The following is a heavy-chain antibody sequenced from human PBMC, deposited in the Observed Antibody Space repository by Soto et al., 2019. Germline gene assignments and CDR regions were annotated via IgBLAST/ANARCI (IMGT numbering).Heavy chain of an antibody. J-gene: IGHJ3*02. D-gene: IGHD3-16*01. CDR1: GFTFSSYW. CDR2: INSDGSST. Sequence: QAVGSLRLSCAASGFTFSSYWMHWVRQAPGKGLVWVSRINSDGSSTSYADSVKGRFTISRDNAKNTLYLQMNSLGAEDTAVYYCASLGGAPPDAFDIWGQGTMVPVSS. CDR3: ASLGGAPPDAFDI. V-gene: IGHV3-74*01.